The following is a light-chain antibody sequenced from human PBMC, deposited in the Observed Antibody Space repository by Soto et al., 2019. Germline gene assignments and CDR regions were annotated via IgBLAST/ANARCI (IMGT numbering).Light chain of an antibody. Sequence: DIQMTQSPSTLSASVGDRVTITCRASQSISSWLAWYQQKPGKAPKLLIYDASSLESGVPSRFSGSGYGTEFTVTISSLQPDDFATYSCQQYNSYSPWTFGQGTKVDIK. J-gene: IGKJ1*01. CDR3: QQYNSYSPWT. CDR1: QSISSW. V-gene: IGKV1-5*01. CDR2: DAS.